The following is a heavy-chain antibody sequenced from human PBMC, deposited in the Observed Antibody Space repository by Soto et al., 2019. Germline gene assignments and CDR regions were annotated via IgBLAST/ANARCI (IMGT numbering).Heavy chain of an antibody. CDR1: GFSFGTYT. J-gene: IGHJ4*02. Sequence: GGSLRLSCAVSGFSFGTYTVNWVRQAPGKGLEWVSAISGSGGSTYYADSVKGRFTISRDNSKNTLHLQMNSLRAEDTAVYYCAKVRYSSSWGLRDFDYWGQGTLVTVSS. D-gene: IGHD6-13*01. CDR2: ISGSGGST. V-gene: IGHV3-23*01. CDR3: AKVRYSSSWGLRDFDY.